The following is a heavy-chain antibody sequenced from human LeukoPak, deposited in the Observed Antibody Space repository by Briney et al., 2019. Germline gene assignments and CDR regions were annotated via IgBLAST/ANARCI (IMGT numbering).Heavy chain of an antibody. J-gene: IGHJ4*02. D-gene: IGHD3-10*01. CDR2: IKSKSDGGTT. CDR1: GFSFSRAW. V-gene: IGHV3-15*05. CDR3: TTVTLRPVGL. Sequence: PGGSLRLSCAASGFSFSRAWMSWVRQAPGKGLEWVGRIKSKSDGGTTDYAAPVKGRFTISRDDSKNTLFLQVNSLKIEDTAVYYCTTVTLRPVGLWGQGTLDTVSS.